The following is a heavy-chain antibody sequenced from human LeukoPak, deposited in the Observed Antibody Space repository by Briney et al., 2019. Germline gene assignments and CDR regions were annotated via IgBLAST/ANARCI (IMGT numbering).Heavy chain of an antibody. CDR1: GGSISSSSYY. CDR2: IYYSGST. CDR3: ASSGTRYYYYGMDV. Sequence: SETLSLTCTVSGGSISSSSYYWGWIRQPPGKGLEWIGSIYYSGSTYYNPSLKSRVTISVDTSKNQFSLKLSSVTAADTAVYYCASSGTRYYYYGMDVWGQGTMVTVSS. D-gene: IGHD1-14*01. J-gene: IGHJ6*02. V-gene: IGHV4-39*07.